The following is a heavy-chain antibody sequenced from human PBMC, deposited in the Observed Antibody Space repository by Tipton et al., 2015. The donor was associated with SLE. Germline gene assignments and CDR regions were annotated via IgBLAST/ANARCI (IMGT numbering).Heavy chain of an antibody. V-gene: IGHV3-23*01. CDR1: GFTFSSYV. CDR3: AKDLARDCSGGSCYVLDY. D-gene: IGHD2-15*01. CDR2: ISGSGGST. Sequence: GSLRLSCAASGFTFSSYVMNWVRQAPGKGLEWVSAISGSGGSTYYADSVKGRFTISRDNSKNSLYVDMNSLRAEDTALYYCAKDLARDCSGGSCYVLDYWGQGILVTVSS. J-gene: IGHJ4*02.